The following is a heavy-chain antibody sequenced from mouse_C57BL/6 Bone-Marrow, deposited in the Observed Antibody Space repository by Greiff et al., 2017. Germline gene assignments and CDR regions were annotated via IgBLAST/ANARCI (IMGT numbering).Heavy chain of an antibody. V-gene: IGHV1-64*01. Sequence: QVQLQQPGAELVKPGASVKLSCKASGYTFTSYWMHWVKQRPGQGLEWIGMIHPNSGSTNYNEKFKSKATLTVDKSSSTAYMQLSSLTSEDSAVYYCAREALWLRRRDYAMDYWGQGTSVTVSS. CDR2: IHPNSGST. D-gene: IGHD2-2*01. J-gene: IGHJ4*01. CDR1: GYTFTSYW. CDR3: AREALWLRRRDYAMDY.